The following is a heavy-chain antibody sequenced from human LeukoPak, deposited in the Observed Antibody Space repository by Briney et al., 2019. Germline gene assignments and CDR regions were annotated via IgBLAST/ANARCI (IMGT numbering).Heavy chain of an antibody. CDR1: GFTFSSYA. D-gene: IGHD1-1*01. J-gene: IGHJ4*02. V-gene: IGHV3-23*01. Sequence: GGSLRLSCEVSGFTFSSYAVSWVRQAPGKGLEWVSFVSGSGGSTYYADSVKGRFIISRDNSKNTLYLQMSGLRAEDTSVYYCTKDLTPNTNDWNGRLDYWGQGALVTVSS. CDR2: VSGSGGST. CDR3: TKDLTPNTNDWNGRLDY.